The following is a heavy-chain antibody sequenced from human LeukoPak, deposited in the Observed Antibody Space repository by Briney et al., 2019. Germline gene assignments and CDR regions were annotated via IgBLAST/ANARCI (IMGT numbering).Heavy chain of an antibody. CDR1: GYTFTTYS. CDR2: INVGNGNT. CDR3: ARDLIVYGSGSYFDY. J-gene: IGHJ4*02. D-gene: IGHD3-10*01. V-gene: IGHV1-3*01. Sequence: ASVKVSCKTSGYTFTTYSIHWVRQAPGQGLEWMAWINVGNGNTKYSQNFQGRLTITTDTSASTAYIELSSPRSEDTALYFCARDLIVYGSGSYFDYWGQGTLVTVSS.